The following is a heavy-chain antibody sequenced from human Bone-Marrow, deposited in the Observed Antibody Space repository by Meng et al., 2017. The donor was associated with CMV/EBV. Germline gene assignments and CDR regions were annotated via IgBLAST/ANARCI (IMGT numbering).Heavy chain of an antibody. CDR3: ARGSMVRGVPLPYYYYGMGV. CDR2: INPDSGGT. Sequence: ASVKVSCKASGYTFSAYYMHWVRQAPGQGLEWMGWINPDSGGTDYAQNFQGRVTMTRDTSISTAYMDLSRLRSDDTAVYYCARGSMVRGVPLPYYYYGMGVWGQGTTVTVS. D-gene: IGHD3-10*01. V-gene: IGHV1-2*02. J-gene: IGHJ6*02. CDR1: GYTFSAYY.